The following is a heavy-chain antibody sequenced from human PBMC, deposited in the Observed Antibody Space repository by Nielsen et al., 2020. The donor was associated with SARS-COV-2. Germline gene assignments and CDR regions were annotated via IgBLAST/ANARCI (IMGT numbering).Heavy chain of an antibody. J-gene: IGHJ6*02. V-gene: IGHV4-61*08. D-gene: IGHD3-3*01. CDR3: ARLNLWSYYYYGMDV. CDR1: GGSISSGGYY. Sequence: SETLSLTCTVSGGSISSGGYYWSWIRQHPGKGLEWIGYIYYSGSTNYNPSLKSRVTISVDTSKNQFSLKLSSVTAADTAVYYCARLNLWSYYYYGMDVWGQGTTVTVSS. CDR2: IYYSGST.